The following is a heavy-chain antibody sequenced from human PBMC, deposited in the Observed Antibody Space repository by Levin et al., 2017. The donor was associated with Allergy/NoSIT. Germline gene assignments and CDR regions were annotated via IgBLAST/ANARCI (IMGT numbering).Heavy chain of an antibody. CDR3: ARGLRRDPYYYDYGMDV. Sequence: SQTLSLTCAVYGGSFSGYYWSWIRQPPGKGLEWIGEINHSGSTNYNPSLKSRVTISVDTSKNQFSLKLSSVTAADTAVYYCARGLRRDPYYYDYGMDVWGQGTTVTVSS. V-gene: IGHV4-34*01. J-gene: IGHJ6*02. CDR2: INHSGST. CDR1: GGSFSGYY. D-gene: IGHD3-16*01.